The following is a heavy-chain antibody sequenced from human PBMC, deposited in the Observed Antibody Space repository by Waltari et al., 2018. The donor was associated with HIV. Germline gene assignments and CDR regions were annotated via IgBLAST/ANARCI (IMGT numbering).Heavy chain of an antibody. D-gene: IGHD5-18*01. V-gene: IGHV4-39*07. Sequence: QLQLQESGPGLVKPSETLSLTCTVSGGSISSSSYYWGWIRQPPGKGLEWIGSIYYSGSTYYNPSLKSRVTISVDTSKNQFSLKLSSVTAADTAVYYCARGLWSSYGPSNRDYWGQGTLVTVSS. CDR3: ARGLWSSYGPSNRDY. J-gene: IGHJ4*02. CDR1: GGSISSSSYY. CDR2: IYYSGST.